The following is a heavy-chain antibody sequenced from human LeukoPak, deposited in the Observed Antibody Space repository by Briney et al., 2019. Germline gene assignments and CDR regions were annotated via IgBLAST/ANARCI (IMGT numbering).Heavy chain of an antibody. V-gene: IGHV1-69*13. CDR3: ASDDTADAFDI. Sequence: ASVKVSCKASGGTFSSYAISWVRQAPGQGLEWMGGIIPIFGTANYAQKFQGRVTITADESTSTAYMEPSSLRSEDTAVYYCASDDTADAFDIWGQGTMVTVSS. J-gene: IGHJ3*02. CDR1: GGTFSSYA. D-gene: IGHD5-18*01. CDR2: IIPIFGTA.